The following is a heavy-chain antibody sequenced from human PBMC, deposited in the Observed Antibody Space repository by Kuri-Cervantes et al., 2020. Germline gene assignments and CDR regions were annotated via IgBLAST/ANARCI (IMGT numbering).Heavy chain of an antibody. Sequence: GGSLRLSCAASGFTFDDYAMHWVRQAPGKGLEWVSGISWNSGSIGYADSVKGRFTISRDNSKNTLYLQMNSLRAEDTAVYYCARERWERSSSHDYYYYGMDVWGQGTTVT. CDR3: ARERWERSSSHDYYYYGMDV. J-gene: IGHJ6*01. CDR2: ISWNSGSI. D-gene: IGHD1-26*01. V-gene: IGHV3-9*01. CDR1: GFTFDDYA.